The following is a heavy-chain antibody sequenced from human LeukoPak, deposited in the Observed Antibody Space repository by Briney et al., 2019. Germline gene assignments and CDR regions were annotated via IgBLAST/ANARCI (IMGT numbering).Heavy chain of an antibody. Sequence: SETLSLTCTVSGGSISSYYWSWIRQPPGKGLEWIGYIYYSGSTNYNPSLKSRVTISVDTSKNQFSLKLSSVTAADTAVYYRALGSYDSSWFDPWGQGTLVTVSS. J-gene: IGHJ5*02. CDR1: GGSISSYY. CDR3: ALGSYDSSWFDP. D-gene: IGHD3-22*01. CDR2: IYYSGST. V-gene: IGHV4-59*01.